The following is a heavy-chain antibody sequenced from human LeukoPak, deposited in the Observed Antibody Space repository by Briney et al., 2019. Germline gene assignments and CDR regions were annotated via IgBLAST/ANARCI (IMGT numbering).Heavy chain of an antibody. CDR1: GGSISSYY. CDR3: ARSNIYSSNWKFDY. J-gene: IGHJ4*02. Sequence: PSETLSLTCSDSGGSISSYYWSWIRQPPGKGLEWIGYIYHSGSTNYNPSLWSRVTISVDTSKNQFSLKLSSVTAADTAVYYCARSNIYSSNWKFDYWGQGTLVAVSS. D-gene: IGHD6-13*01. V-gene: IGHV4-59*08. CDR2: IYHSGST.